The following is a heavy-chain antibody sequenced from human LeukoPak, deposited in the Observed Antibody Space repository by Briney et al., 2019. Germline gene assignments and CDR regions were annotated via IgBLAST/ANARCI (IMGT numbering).Heavy chain of an antibody. Sequence: SETLSLTCTVSGGSISSSSYYWGWIRQPPGKGLEWIGSIYYSGSTYYNPSLESRVTISVDTSKNQFSLKLSSVTAADTAVYYCARPARVGYCSSTSCPFDYWGQGTLVTVSS. CDR1: GGSISSSSYY. CDR2: IYYSGST. J-gene: IGHJ4*02. V-gene: IGHV4-39*01. CDR3: ARPARVGYCSSTSCPFDY. D-gene: IGHD2-2*01.